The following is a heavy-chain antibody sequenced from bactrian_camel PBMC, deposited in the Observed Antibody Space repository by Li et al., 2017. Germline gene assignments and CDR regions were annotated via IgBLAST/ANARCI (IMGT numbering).Heavy chain of an antibody. Sequence: QLVESGGGTVQAGGSLRLSCVSSRSTSDYRAWFRQAPGKEREGVASIDLGAGTTNYAVSVKGRFTISRDNAKNTLYLQMNSLKIEDTALYYCATMGRSIATVASWGQGTQVTVS. CDR3: ATMGRSIATVAS. D-gene: IGHD4*01. CDR2: IDLGAGTT. J-gene: IGHJ6*01. V-gene: IGHV3S28*01. CDR1: RSTSDY.